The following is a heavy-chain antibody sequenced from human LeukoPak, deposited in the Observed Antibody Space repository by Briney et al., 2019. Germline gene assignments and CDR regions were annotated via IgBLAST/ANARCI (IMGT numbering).Heavy chain of an antibody. J-gene: IGHJ4*02. CDR3: ARSKRGFGELLD. Sequence: SETLSLTCTVSGGSISSSNWWSWVRQPPGKGLEWIGEIYHSGSTNYNPSLKSRVTISVDKSKNQFSLKLSSVTAADTAVYYCARSKRGFGELLDWGQGTLVTVSS. V-gene: IGHV4-4*02. CDR1: GGSISSSNW. D-gene: IGHD3-10*01. CDR2: IYHSGST.